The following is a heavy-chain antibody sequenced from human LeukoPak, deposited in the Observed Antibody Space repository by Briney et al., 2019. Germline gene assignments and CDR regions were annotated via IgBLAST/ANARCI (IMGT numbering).Heavy chain of an antibody. CDR3: ARDSGYCSSTSCYTSYYGSGSYYKSSPFDY. D-gene: IGHD2-2*02. Sequence: GGSLRLSCAASGFTFSSYSMNWVRQAPGKGLEWVSSISSSSYIYYAASVEGRFTISRDNAKNSLYLQMNSLRAEDTAVYYCARDSGYCSSTSCYTSYYGSGSYYKSSPFDYWGQGTLVTVSS. J-gene: IGHJ4*02. CDR1: GFTFSSYS. CDR2: ISSSSYI. V-gene: IGHV3-21*01.